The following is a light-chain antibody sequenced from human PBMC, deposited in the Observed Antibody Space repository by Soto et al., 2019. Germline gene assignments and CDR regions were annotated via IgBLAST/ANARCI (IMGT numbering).Light chain of an antibody. CDR3: QQYKSYSPLT. J-gene: IGKJ4*01. V-gene: IGKV1-5*03. Sequence: TQSPPTLTASVGNGVTITCRASQSLSRWLAWSQKKPGTAPKVLLYKASTLHPGVPARFSGSGSGTEFTFTISSLQPDDFDTYSCQQYKSYSPLTSGGGAKADI. CDR1: QSLSRW. CDR2: KAS.